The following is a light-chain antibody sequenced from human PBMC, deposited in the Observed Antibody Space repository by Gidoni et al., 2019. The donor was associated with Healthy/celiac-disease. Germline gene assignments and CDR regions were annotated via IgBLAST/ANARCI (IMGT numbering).Light chain of an antibody. CDR1: QAISNY. CDR3: QQYDNLPSIT. CDR2: DAS. V-gene: IGKV1-33*01. J-gene: IGKJ5*01. Sequence: DIQMTQSQSSLSASVGDRVTITCQASQAISNYLNWYQQKPGKAPKLLIYDASNLETGVPSRCSGSGSGTDFTFTISSLQPEDIATYYCQQYDNLPSITFGQGTRLEIK.